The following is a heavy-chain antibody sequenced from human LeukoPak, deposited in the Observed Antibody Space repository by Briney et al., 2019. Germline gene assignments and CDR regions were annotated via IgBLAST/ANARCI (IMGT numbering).Heavy chain of an antibody. D-gene: IGHD5-18*01. V-gene: IGHV3-64*01. CDR3: ARSRVDTANGGRGFFDY. Sequence: TGGSLRLSCAASGFTFSSYAMHWVRQAPGKGLEYVSAISSNGGSTYYANSVKGRFTISRDNSKNTLYLQMGSLRAEDMAVYYCARSRVDTANGGRGFFDYWGQGTLVTVSS. CDR2: ISSNGGST. J-gene: IGHJ4*02. CDR1: GFTFSSYA.